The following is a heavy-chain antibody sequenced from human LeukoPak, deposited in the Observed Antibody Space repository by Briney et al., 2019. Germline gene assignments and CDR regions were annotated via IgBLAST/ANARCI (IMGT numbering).Heavy chain of an antibody. CDR1: GYTFTGYY. V-gene: IGHV1-46*01. D-gene: IGHD1/OR15-1a*01. Sequence: VASVKVSCKASGYTFTGYYMHWVRQAPGQGLEWMGIINPSGDFRSYAQKFQGRITVTRDMSTRTVYMEQSDLRPEDTAVYYCARDYSGEWEQLTGWWFDPWGQGTLVIVSS. CDR3: ARDYSGEWEQLTGWWFDP. CDR2: INPSGDFR. J-gene: IGHJ5*02.